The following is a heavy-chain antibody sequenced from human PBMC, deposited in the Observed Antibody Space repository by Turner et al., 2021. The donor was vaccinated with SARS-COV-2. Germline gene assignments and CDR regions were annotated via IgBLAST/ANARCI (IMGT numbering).Heavy chain of an antibody. J-gene: IGHJ4*02. CDR1: GFTFSSYW. Sequence: ELQLVESGGGLVQSGGSLRLSCAASGFTFSSYWMHWVRQAPGKGLVWVSRINSDGSSTSYADSVKGRFTISRDNAKNTLYLQMNSLRAEDTAVYYCVREIIVVVPAADYWGQGTLVTVSS. V-gene: IGHV3-74*01. CDR2: INSDGSST. CDR3: VREIIVVVPAADY. D-gene: IGHD2-2*01.